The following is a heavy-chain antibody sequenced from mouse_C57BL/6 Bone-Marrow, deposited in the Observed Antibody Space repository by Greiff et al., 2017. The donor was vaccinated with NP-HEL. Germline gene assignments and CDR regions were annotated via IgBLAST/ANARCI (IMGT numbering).Heavy chain of an antibody. D-gene: IGHD1-1*01. Sequence: QVQLQQPGAELVKPGASVKLSCKASGYTFTSYWMHWVKQRPGQGLEWIGMIHPNSGSTNYNEKFKSKATLTVDKSSSTAYMQLSSLTSEDSAVYYCARGRAHYYGSRRYAMDYWGQGTSVTVSS. CDR1: GYTFTSYW. V-gene: IGHV1-64*01. J-gene: IGHJ4*01. CDR2: IHPNSGST. CDR3: ARGRAHYYGSRRYAMDY.